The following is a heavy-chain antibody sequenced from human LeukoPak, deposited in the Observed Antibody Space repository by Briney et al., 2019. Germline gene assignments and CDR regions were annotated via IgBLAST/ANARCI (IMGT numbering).Heavy chain of an antibody. V-gene: IGHV1-69*01. Sequence: GSSVKVSCKASGGTFSSYAISWVRQAPGQGLEWMGGIIPIYGTTNYAQKFQGRVTITADESTSTAYLELSSLKSEDTAVYYCASWGYSSSDFDYYGMDVWGQGTTVTVSS. CDR1: GGTFSSYA. J-gene: IGHJ6*02. CDR2: IIPIYGTT. D-gene: IGHD6-6*01. CDR3: ASWGYSSSDFDYYGMDV.